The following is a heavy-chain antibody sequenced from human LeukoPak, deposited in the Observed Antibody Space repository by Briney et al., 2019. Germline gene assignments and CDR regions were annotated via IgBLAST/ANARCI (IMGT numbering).Heavy chain of an antibody. CDR1: GYSFTSYW. CDR2: IYPGDSDT. Sequence: GESLKISCKGSGYSFTSYWIGWVRQMPGKGLEWMGIIYPGDSDTRYSPSFQGQVTISADKSISTAYLQWSSLKASDTAMYYCARGEYSSGWYEAFDIWGQGTMVTVSS. D-gene: IGHD6-19*01. J-gene: IGHJ3*02. CDR3: ARGEYSSGWYEAFDI. V-gene: IGHV5-51*01.